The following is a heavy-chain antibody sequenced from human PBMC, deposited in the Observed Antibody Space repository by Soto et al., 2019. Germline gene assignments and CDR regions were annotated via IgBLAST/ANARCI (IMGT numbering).Heavy chain of an antibody. D-gene: IGHD3-9*01. J-gene: IGHJ3*02. Sequence: SETLSLTCTVSGDSIKSYYWSWIRQPPGKGLEWIGYIYYSGSTNYNPSLKSRATVSVDTSKNQFSLKLSSVTAADTAVYYCARDLRSTGRYDVFDIWGQGTLVTVSS. V-gene: IGHV4-59*01. CDR3: ARDLRSTGRYDVFDI. CDR1: GDSIKSYY. CDR2: IYYSGST.